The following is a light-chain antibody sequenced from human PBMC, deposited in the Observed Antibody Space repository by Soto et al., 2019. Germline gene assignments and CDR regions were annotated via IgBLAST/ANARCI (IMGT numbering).Light chain of an antibody. CDR3: MLALETPMYT. V-gene: IGKV2-28*01. J-gene: IGKJ2*01. CDR2: VGS. Sequence: DMVMTQSPLSLHLTPGEPASISCRSSQILLHSNGYNYLDWYMQKQGQSPQLLIYVGSNRASVVSDSFSGRGSGTDSTVKISGVEAEDVGVYYCMLALETPMYTVGQGTNL. CDR1: QILLHSNGYNY.